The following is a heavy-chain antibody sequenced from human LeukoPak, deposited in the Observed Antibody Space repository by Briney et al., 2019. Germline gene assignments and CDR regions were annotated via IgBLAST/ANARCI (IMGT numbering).Heavy chain of an antibody. CDR3: ARAHYDFWSGHKESDY. D-gene: IGHD3-3*01. CDR2: INHSGST. Sequence: SETLSLTCAVYGGSFSGYYWSWIRQPPGEGLEWIGEINHSGSTNYNPSLKGRVTISVDTSKNQFSLKLSSVTAADTAVYYCARAHYDFWSGHKESDYWGQGTLVTVSS. CDR1: GGSFSGYY. J-gene: IGHJ4*02. V-gene: IGHV4-34*01.